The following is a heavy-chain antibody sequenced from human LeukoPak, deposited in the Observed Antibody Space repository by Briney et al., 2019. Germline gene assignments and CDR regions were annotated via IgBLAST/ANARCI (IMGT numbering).Heavy chain of an antibody. Sequence: GASVKVSCKGSGYTFESYAVTWVRQAPGQGLEWMGWISVYNGVINYAQKYQGRITMTTDTTTTTAYMELRSLIADDTAIYYCARDRGLWDTAGTRIDYWGQGTLVAVSS. CDR1: GYTFESYA. J-gene: IGHJ4*02. CDR2: ISVYNGVI. CDR3: ARDRGLWDTAGTRIDY. V-gene: IGHV1-18*01. D-gene: IGHD5-18*01.